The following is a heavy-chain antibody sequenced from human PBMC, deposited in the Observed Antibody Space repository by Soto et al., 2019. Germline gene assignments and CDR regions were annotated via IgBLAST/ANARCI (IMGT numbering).Heavy chain of an antibody. V-gene: IGHV1-46*01. J-gene: IGHJ6*02. CDR3: ARDRGQPNIVDATRNYGMDV. CDR2: INPSGGST. Sequence: ASVKVSCKASGYTFTSYYMHWVRQAPGQGLEWMGIINPSGGSTSYAQKFQGRVTMTRDTSTSTVYMELSSLRAEDTAVYYCARDRGQPNIVDATRNYGMDVWGQGTTVTVSS. D-gene: IGHD5-12*01. CDR1: GYTFTSYY.